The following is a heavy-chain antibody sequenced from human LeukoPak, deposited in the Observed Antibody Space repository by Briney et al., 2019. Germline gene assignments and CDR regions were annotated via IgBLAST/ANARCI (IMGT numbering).Heavy chain of an antibody. CDR3: ARDSNGWYFDY. CDR1: GGSISSYY. V-gene: IGHV4-59*01. J-gene: IGHJ4*02. Sequence: PSETLSLTCTVSGGSISSYYWSWIRQPPGKGLEWIGYTYYSGSTNYNPSLKSRVTISVDTSKNQFSLKLSSVTAADTAVYYCARDSNGWYFDYWGQGTLVTVSS. D-gene: IGHD6-19*01. CDR2: TYYSGST.